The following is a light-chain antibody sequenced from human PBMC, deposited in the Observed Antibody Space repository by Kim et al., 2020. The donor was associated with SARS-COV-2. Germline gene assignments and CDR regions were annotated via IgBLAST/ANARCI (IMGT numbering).Light chain of an antibody. CDR2: GAS. J-gene: IGKJ5*01. V-gene: IGKV3-20*01. CDR1: HYVSSDY. Sequence: PRERATLSCRASHYVSSDYLAWYQQKPGQAPRLLIYGASSRATGVPDRFSGSGSTTDFTLIISRLEPEDFAVYYCQQYTSSLPITFGQGTRLEIK. CDR3: QQYTSSLPIT.